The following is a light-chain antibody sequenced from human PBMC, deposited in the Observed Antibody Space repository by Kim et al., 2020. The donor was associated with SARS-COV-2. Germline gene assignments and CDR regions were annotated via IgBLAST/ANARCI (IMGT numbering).Light chain of an antibody. Sequence: LSWSPGERPTLYGRASQSVSRDCAWYQKNPGEAPRLLLYDASKRATGIPARFSGSGSGTDFTLTNSSLEPEDFGVYYCQQRSNWYSFGQGNKME. J-gene: IGKJ2*03. CDR3: QQRSNWYS. V-gene: IGKV3-11*01. CDR1: QSVSRD. CDR2: DAS.